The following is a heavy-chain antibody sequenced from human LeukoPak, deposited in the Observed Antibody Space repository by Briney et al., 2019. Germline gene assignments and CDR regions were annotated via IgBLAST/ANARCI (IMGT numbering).Heavy chain of an antibody. V-gene: IGHV3-74*01. Sequence: GGSLRLSCAASGFTFSSYWMHWVRQAPGKGLEWVSRIKSDGSDITYADSVKGRFTISRDNAKNTLYLQMNSLRVEDTAVYYCACDRVYYGFDVWGQGTTVTVS. CDR2: IKSDGSDI. J-gene: IGHJ6*02. CDR1: GFTFSSYW. CDR3: ACDRVYYGFDV.